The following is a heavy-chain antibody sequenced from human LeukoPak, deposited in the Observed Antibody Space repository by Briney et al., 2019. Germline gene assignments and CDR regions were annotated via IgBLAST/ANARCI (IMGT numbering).Heavy chain of an antibody. D-gene: IGHD3-10*01. CDR1: GYTFTSYG. CDR2: ISAYNGNT. J-gene: IGHJ4*02. V-gene: IGHV1-18*01. CDR3: ARGSYYYGSGSYYPLGY. Sequence: ASVKVSCKASGYTFTSYGISGGRKAPGQGLEWREWISAYNGNTNYAQKLQGRVTMTTDTSTSTAYMELRSLRSDDTAVYYCARGSYYYGSGSYYPLGYWGQGTLVTVSP.